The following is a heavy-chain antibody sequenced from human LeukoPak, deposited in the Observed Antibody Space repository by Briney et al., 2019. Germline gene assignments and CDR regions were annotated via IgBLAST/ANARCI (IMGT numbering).Heavy chain of an antibody. Sequence: GGSLRLSCAASGFTFSSYSMNWVRQAPGKGLEWVSSISSSSSYIYYADSVKGRFTISRDNAKNSLYLQMNSLRAEDTAVYYCARDGITGTGNWSDPWGQGTLVTVSS. CDR3: ARDGITGTGNWSDP. D-gene: IGHD1/OR15-1a*01. V-gene: IGHV3-21*01. CDR2: ISSSSSYI. J-gene: IGHJ5*02. CDR1: GFTFSSYS.